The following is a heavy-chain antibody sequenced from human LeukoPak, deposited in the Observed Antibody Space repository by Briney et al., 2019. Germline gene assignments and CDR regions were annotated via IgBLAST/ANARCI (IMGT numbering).Heavy chain of an antibody. V-gene: IGHV3-48*01. CDR1: GFTFSSYS. Sequence: PGGSLRLSCTASGFTFSSYSMNWVRQAPGKGLEWVSYISTSSTTIYYADSVKGRFTISRDNSRNTLYLQMNSLRAEDTAVYYCAKGSGSGWYGWFDPWGQGTLVTVSS. CDR3: AKGSGSGWYGWFDP. D-gene: IGHD6-19*01. J-gene: IGHJ5*02. CDR2: ISTSSTTI.